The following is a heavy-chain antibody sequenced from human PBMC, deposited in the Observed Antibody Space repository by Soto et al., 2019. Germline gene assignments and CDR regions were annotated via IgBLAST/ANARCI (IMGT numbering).Heavy chain of an antibody. V-gene: IGHV1-69*13. CDR1: GGTFSSYA. Sequence: SVKVSCEASGGTFSSYAISWVRQAPGQGLEWMGGIIPIFGTANYVQKFQGRVTITADESTSTAYMELSSLRSEDTAVYYCALNPAYGGKDNPYYGMYICGQGTIVAVYS. J-gene: IGHJ6*02. CDR2: IIPIFGTA. D-gene: IGHD2-15*01. CDR3: ALNPAYGGKDNPYYGMYI.